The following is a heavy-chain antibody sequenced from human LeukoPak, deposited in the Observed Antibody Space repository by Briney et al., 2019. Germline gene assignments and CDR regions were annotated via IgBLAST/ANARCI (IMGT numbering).Heavy chain of an antibody. V-gene: IGHV4-34*01. D-gene: IGHD3-3*01. CDR1: GGSFSGYY. CDR3: ARDRRGKSYYDFWSGSHYYYYMDV. Sequence: LSETLSLTCAVYGGSFSGYYWNWIRQPPGKGLEWIGEINHGGDTNYNPSLKSRVTISVDTSKNQFSLKLSSVTAADTAVYYCARDRRGKSYYDFWSGSHYYYYMDVWGKGTTVTVSS. CDR2: INHGGDT. J-gene: IGHJ6*03.